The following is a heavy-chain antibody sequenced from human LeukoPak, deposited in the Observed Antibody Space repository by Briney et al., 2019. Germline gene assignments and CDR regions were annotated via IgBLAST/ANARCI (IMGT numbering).Heavy chain of an antibody. V-gene: IGHV1/OR15-1*01. CDR1: GYIFTDYY. J-gene: IGHJ6*02. CDR3: ARVRSRLDYGDYTSYYYYGMDV. Sequence: ASVKVSCKASGYIFTDYYMHWVRQAPGQELGWMGRINLNSGGTNYAQKFQGRVTMTRDTSISTAYTELSSLRSEDTAVYYCARVRSRLDYGDYTSYYYYGMDVWGQGTTVTVSS. CDR2: INLNSGGT. D-gene: IGHD4-17*01.